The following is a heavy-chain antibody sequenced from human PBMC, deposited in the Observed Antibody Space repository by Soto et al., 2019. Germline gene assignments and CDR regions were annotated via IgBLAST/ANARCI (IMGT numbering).Heavy chain of an antibody. J-gene: IGHJ4*02. CDR3: ARGHYSSSWYNYFDY. CDR1: GFTFSSYA. Sequence: QVQLVESGGGVVQPGRSLRLSCAASGFTFSSYAMHWVRQAPGKGLEWVAVISYDGSNKYYADSVKGRFTISRDNSKNTLYLQMNSLRAEDTAVYYCARGHYSSSWYNYFDYWGQGTLVTVSS. CDR2: ISYDGSNK. D-gene: IGHD6-13*01. V-gene: IGHV3-30-3*01.